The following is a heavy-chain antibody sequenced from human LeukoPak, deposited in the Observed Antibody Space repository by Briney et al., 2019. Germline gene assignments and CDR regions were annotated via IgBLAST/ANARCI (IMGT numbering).Heavy chain of an antibody. CDR1: GGSFSGYY. CDR2: INHSGST. D-gene: IGHD6-13*01. CDR3: ARGVPYSSSWYGNWFDP. Sequence: SETLSLTCAVYGGSFSGYYWSWIRQPPGKGLEWIGEINHSGSTNYNPSLKSRVTISVDTSKNQFSLKLSSVTAADTAVYYCARGVPYSSSWYGNWFDPWGQGTLVTVSS. V-gene: IGHV4-34*01. J-gene: IGHJ5*02.